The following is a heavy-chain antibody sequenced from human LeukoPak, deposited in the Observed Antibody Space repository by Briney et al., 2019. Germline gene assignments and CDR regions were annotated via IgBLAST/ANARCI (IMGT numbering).Heavy chain of an antibody. D-gene: IGHD2-2*01. CDR2: MSSNGGTT. CDR3: AKASDQDTYYYGMDV. CDR1: GFTFSSYA. V-gene: IGHV3-64*01. Sequence: GGSLRLSCAASGFTFSSYAMHWVRQAPGKGLEYVSAMSSNGGTTDYANSVKGRFTISRDNSKNTLYLQMGSLRAEDTAVYYCAKASDQDTYYYGMDVWGQGTTVTVSS. J-gene: IGHJ6*02.